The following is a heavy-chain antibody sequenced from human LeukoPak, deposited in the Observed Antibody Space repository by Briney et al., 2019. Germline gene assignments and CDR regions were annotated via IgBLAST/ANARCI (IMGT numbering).Heavy chain of an antibody. CDR3: ARGRYYFEY. D-gene: IGHD3-3*01. V-gene: IGHV3-74*01. J-gene: IGHJ4*02. Sequence: GGSLRLSCAASGFTFSTYWMHWVRQAPGKGLVWVSRINSDGSSASYADSVKGRFTISRDNAKNTLYLQMNNLRAGDTAVYYCARGRYYFEYWGQGTLVTVSS. CDR1: GFTFSTYW. CDR2: INSDGSSA.